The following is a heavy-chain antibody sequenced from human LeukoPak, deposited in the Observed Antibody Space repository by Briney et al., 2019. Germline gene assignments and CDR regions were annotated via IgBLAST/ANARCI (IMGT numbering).Heavy chain of an antibody. Sequence: GASVKVSCKASGYTFTGYYMHWVRQAPGQGLEWMGRINPNSGGTNYAQKFQGRVTMTRDTSISTAYMELSRLRSDDTAVYYCARSYDSSGYSFDYWGQGTLVTVSS. CDR3: ARSYDSSGYSFDY. CDR2: INPNSGGT. J-gene: IGHJ4*02. D-gene: IGHD3-22*01. CDR1: GYTFTGYY. V-gene: IGHV1-2*06.